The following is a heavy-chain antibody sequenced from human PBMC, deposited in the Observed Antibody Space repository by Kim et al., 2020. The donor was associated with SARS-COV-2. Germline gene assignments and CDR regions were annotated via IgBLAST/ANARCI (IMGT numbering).Heavy chain of an antibody. CDR3: ARALAVAGTPFDY. CDR2: ISYDGSNK. D-gene: IGHD6-19*01. Sequence: GGSLRLSCAASGFTFSSYAMFWVRQAPGKGLDWVAVISYDGSNKYYADSVKGRFTISRDNSKNTLYVQMNSLRAEDSAVYYCARALAVAGTPFDYWGQG. CDR1: GFTFSSYA. V-gene: IGHV3-30-3*01. J-gene: IGHJ4*02.